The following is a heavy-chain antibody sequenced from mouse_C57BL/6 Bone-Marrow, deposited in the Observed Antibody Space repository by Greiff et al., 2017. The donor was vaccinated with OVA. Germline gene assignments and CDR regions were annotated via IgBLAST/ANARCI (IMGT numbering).Heavy chain of an antibody. D-gene: IGHD2-3*01. CDR1: GYTFTSYT. CDR2: INPSSGYT. Sequence: VQLQQSGAELARPGASVKMSCKASGYTFTSYTMHWVKQRPGQGLEWIGYINPSSGYTKYNQKFKDKATLTADKSSSTAYMQLSSLTSEDSAVYYCASGWLVRYFDYWGQGTTLTVSS. J-gene: IGHJ2*01. CDR3: ASGWLVRYFDY. V-gene: IGHV1-4*01.